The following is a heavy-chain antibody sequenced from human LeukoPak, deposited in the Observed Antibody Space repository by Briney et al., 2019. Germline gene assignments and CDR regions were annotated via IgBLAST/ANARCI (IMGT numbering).Heavy chain of an antibody. Sequence: GGSLRLSCAASGFTFRSYWMSWVRQAPGKGLEWVANIKEDGSERYYADSVKGRFTISRDNAKNSVYLQMESLRAEDTAVYYCARVGDYNWNQHGDYWGQGTLVTVSS. CDR2: IKEDGSER. CDR3: ARVGDYNWNQHGDY. V-gene: IGHV3-7*01. J-gene: IGHJ4*02. CDR1: GFTFRSYW. D-gene: IGHD1-20*01.